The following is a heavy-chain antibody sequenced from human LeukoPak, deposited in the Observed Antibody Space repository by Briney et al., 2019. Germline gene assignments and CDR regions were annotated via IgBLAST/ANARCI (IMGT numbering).Heavy chain of an antibody. CDR2: ISAYDGNT. V-gene: IGHV1-18*01. CDR1: GYTFTNYD. D-gene: IGHD3-22*01. J-gene: IGHJ4*02. Sequence: ASVKVSCKTSGYTFTNYDINWVRQATGQGLEWMGWISAYDGNTNYAQKVQGRVTMTTDRSTSTAYMELRSLRSDDTAVYYCARDPVHYYDSSGYWRYWGQGTLVTVSS. CDR3: ARDPVHYYDSSGYWRY.